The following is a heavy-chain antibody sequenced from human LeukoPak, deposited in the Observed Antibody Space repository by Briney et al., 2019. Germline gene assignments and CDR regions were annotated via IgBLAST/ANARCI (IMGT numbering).Heavy chain of an antibody. V-gene: IGHV3-21*01. D-gene: IGHD1-26*01. CDR2: ISSSSSYI. CDR3: ARGRVGATTVDY. J-gene: IGHJ4*02. Sequence: GGSLRLSCAASGFSFSSYSMNWVRQAPGKGLEWVSSISSSSSYIYYADSVKGRFTISRDNAKNSLYLQMNSLRAEDTAVYYCARGRVGATTVDYWGQGTLVTVSS. CDR1: GFSFSSYS.